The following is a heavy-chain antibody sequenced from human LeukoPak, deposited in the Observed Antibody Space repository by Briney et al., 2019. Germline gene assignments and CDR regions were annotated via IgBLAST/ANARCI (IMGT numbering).Heavy chain of an antibody. CDR1: GSTFTSYN. CDR2: MNPNSGNT. CDR3: ARGKQIWFKDS. J-gene: IGHJ5*02. Sequence: ASVTVSCTASGSTFTSYNINWVRQATGQGLELMGWMNPNSGNTGYEQKFQSRVTMTRNSSIGTAYMALSSVRAEDSAVYYCARGKQIWFKDSWGQGTPVTVSS. V-gene: IGHV1-8*01. D-gene: IGHD5-18*01.